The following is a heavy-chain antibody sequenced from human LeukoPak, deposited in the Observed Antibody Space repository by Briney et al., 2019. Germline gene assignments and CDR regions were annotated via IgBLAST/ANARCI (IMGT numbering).Heavy chain of an antibody. V-gene: IGHV5-51*01. CDR2: IYPGDSDT. J-gene: IGHJ6*03. CDR1: GYSFTSYW. CDR3: ARRAGPPPRQTKYYYYYYMDV. D-gene: IGHD1-7*01. Sequence: HGESLKISCKGSGYSFTSYWIGWVRQMPGKGLEWMGIIYPGDSDTRYSPSFQGQVTISADKSISTAYLQWSSLKASDTAMYYCARRAGPPPRQTKYYYYYYMDVWGKGTTVTVSS.